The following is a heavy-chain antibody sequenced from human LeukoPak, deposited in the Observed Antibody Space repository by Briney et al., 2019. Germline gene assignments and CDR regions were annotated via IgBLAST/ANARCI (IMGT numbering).Heavy chain of an antibody. CDR2: TRSKADNYAT. CDR3: TRVPTRGSGNDY. J-gene: IGHJ4*02. D-gene: IGHD3-10*01. CDR1: GFTFSGSA. V-gene: IGHV3-73*01. Sequence: GGSLRLSCAASGFTFSGSAIHWVRQASGKGLEWVGRTRSKADNYATGYAASVKGRFTLSRDDSKNTAYLQMNRLKTEDTAVYYCTRVPTRGSGNDYWGQGTQVTVSS.